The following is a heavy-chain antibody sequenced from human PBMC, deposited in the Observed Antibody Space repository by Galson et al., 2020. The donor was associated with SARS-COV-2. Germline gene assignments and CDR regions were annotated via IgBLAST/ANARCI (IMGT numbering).Heavy chain of an antibody. J-gene: IGHJ5*02. Sequence: ETSETLSLTCTVSGASISSGGYYWNWIRQQPAKGLEWIGHIYYSGSTYYNPSLKSRVTISVDTSKNQFSLKLSSVTAADTAVYYCARRSLTLCGGYRLEKLNWCDPWGQGTLVTVSS. CDR1: GASISSGGYY. D-gene: IGHD2-21*01. CDR3: ARRSLTLCGGYRLEKLNWCDP. CDR2: IYYSGST. V-gene: IGHV4-31*03.